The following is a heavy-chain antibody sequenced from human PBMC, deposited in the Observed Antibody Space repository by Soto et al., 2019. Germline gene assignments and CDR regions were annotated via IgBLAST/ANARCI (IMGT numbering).Heavy chain of an antibody. J-gene: IGHJ4*02. V-gene: IGHV4-31*03. Sequence: SETLSLTCTVSGGSISSGGYYWSWIRQYPGKGLEWIGCIYYSGNTYYNPSLRSRISISVDTSKNQVSLNLGSVTAADTAVYYCARDKETCSGGTCYRSFDSWGQGTLVTVSS. CDR3: ARDKETCSGGTCYRSFDS. CDR1: GGSISSGGYY. D-gene: IGHD2-15*01. CDR2: IYYSGNT.